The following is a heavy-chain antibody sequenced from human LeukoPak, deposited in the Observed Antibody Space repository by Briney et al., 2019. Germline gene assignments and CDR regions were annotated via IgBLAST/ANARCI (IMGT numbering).Heavy chain of an antibody. CDR2: ISGSDGNT. D-gene: IGHD5-18*01. CDR1: GFTFSSYA. V-gene: IGHV3-23*01. CDR3: ARDLSGVAGYTYGRGIDY. J-gene: IGHJ4*02. Sequence: PGGSLRLSCAASGFTFSSYAMSWVRQAPGKGLEWVSSISGSDGNTYYADSVKGRFTISRDNAKTSLYLQMNSLRAEDTAVYYCARDLSGVAGYTYGRGIDYWGQGTLVTVSS.